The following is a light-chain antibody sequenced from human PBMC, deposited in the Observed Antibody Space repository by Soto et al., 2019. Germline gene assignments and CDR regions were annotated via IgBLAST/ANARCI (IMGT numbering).Light chain of an antibody. V-gene: IGKV1-5*03. CDR3: QQYNSYPWT. J-gene: IGKJ1*01. Sequence: DIQMTQSPSTLSASVGDRVTITCRASQSISSWLAWYQQKPGKAPKLRIYKASILASGVPSRFSGSGSGTEFTLTISSLQPDDFAPYYCQQYNSYPWTFGQGTKVEIK. CDR2: KAS. CDR1: QSISSW.